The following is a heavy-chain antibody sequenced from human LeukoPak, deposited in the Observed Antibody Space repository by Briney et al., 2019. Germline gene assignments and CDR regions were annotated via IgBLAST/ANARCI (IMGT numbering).Heavy chain of an antibody. CDR2: IIPIFGTA. J-gene: IGHJ4*02. V-gene: IGHV1-69*06. CDR1: GGTFSSYA. Sequence: SVKVSCKASGGTFSSYAISWVRQAPGQGLEWMGGIIPIFGTANYAQKFQGRVTITADKSTSTAYMELSSLRSEDTAVYYCAREARITMVREVIPTFDYWGQGTLVTVSS. D-gene: IGHD3-10*01. CDR3: AREARITMVREVIPTFDY.